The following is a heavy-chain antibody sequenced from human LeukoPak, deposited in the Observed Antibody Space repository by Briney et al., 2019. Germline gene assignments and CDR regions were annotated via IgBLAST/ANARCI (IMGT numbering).Heavy chain of an antibody. V-gene: IGHV4-39*07. CDR1: GGSISSSSYY. D-gene: IGHD1-1*01. CDR3: ASITTYYYYMDV. CDR2: IYYSGST. J-gene: IGHJ6*03. Sequence: PSETLSLTCTVSGGSISSSSYYWGWIRQPPGKGLEWIGSIYYSGSTNYNPSLKSRVTISVDTSKNQFSLKLSSVTAADTAVYYCASITTYYYYMDVWGKGTTVTVSS.